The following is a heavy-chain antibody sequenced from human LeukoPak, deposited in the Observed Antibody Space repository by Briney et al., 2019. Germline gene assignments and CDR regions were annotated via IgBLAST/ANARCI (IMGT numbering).Heavy chain of an antibody. CDR3: ARDQLAMQQQSAY. D-gene: IGHD2-2*01. CDR2: IYSGGST. J-gene: IGHJ4*02. V-gene: IGHV3-66*01. Sequence: GGSLRLSCAASGFTVSSNYMSWVRQAPGKGLECVSVIYSGGSTYYADSVKGRFTISRDNSKNTLSLQMNSLRAEDTAMYYCARDQLAMQQQSAYWGQGTLVTVSS. CDR1: GFTVSSNY.